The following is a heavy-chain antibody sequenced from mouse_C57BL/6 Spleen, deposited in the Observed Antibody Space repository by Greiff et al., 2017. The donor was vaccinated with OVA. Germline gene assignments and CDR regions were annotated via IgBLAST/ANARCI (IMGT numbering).Heavy chain of an antibody. CDR3: ARSDGARYFDY. J-gene: IGHJ2*01. V-gene: IGHV1-66*01. Sequence: QVQLQQSGPELVKPGASVKISCKASGYSFTSYYIHWVKQRPGQGLEWIGWIYPGSGNTKYNEKFKGKATLTADTSSSTAYMQLSSLTSEDSAVYYCARSDGARYFDYWGQGTTLTVSS. CDR1: GYSFTSYY. CDR2: IYPGSGNT. D-gene: IGHD2-3*01.